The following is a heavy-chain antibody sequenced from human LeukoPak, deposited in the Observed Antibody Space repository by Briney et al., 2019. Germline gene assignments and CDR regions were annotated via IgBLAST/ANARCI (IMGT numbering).Heavy chain of an antibody. Sequence: GGSLRLSCAASGFTSSSHWMPWVRQAPGKGLVWVSRINSDGSSTSYADSVKGRFTISRDNAKNTLYLQMSSLRAEDTAVYYCARHDTSGWYAFDYWGQGTLVTVSS. J-gene: IGHJ4*02. CDR2: INSDGSST. V-gene: IGHV3-74*01. CDR3: ARHDTSGWYAFDY. CDR1: GFTSSSHW. D-gene: IGHD6-19*01.